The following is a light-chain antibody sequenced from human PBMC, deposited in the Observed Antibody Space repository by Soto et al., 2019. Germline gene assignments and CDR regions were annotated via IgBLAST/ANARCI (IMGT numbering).Light chain of an antibody. J-gene: IGKJ4*01. Sequence: EIGLTQSPGTLSLSPGERVTLSCRASQDIRSSLAWYQQKPGQAPRLLIYGASIRATGVPATFSGSGSGTEFTLSISSLQSEHLGVYYCQQDSSWPLTFGGGTKV. CDR1: QDIRSS. V-gene: IGKV3-15*01. CDR2: GAS. CDR3: QQDSSWPLT.